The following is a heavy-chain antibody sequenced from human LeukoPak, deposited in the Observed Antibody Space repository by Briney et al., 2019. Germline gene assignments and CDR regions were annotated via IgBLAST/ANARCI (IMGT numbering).Heavy chain of an antibody. V-gene: IGHV1-69*13. D-gene: IGHD1-26*01. CDR2: IIPIFGTA. CDR3: ARGFYSGSWPFDY. CDR1: GGTFSSYA. Sequence: SVKVSCKASGGTFSSYASSWVRQAPGQGLEWMGGIIPIFGTANYAQKFQGRVTITADESTSTAYMELSSLRSEDTAVYYCARGFYSGSWPFDYWGQGTLVTVSS. J-gene: IGHJ4*02.